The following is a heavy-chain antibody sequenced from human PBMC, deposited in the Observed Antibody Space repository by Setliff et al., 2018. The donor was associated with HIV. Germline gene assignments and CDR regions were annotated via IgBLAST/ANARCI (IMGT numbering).Heavy chain of an antibody. V-gene: IGHV4-39*07. Sequence: SETLSLTCTVSGGPINSSYYWGWIRQPPGKGLEWIGYIYYSGSTYYNPSLKSRVTISVDTSKNQFSLKLRSVTAADTAFYYCARDYFGSLDYWGQGTLVTVSS. J-gene: IGHJ4*02. CDR2: IYYSGST. CDR3: ARDYFGSLDY. D-gene: IGHD3-10*01. CDR1: GGPINSSYY.